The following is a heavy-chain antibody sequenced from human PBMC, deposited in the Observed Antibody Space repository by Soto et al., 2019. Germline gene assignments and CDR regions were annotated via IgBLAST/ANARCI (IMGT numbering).Heavy chain of an antibody. D-gene: IGHD6-13*01. Sequence: QVQLVQSGAEVKKPGASVKVSCKASGYTFTSYAISWVRQAPGQGLEWVGWISAYNGNTNYAQKLQGRVTMTTDTYTSKAYMELRSLRSDDTAMYYCARDAAAGLNDYWGQGTLVTVSS. J-gene: IGHJ4*02. V-gene: IGHV1-18*01. CDR1: GYTFTSYA. CDR2: ISAYNGNT. CDR3: ARDAAAGLNDY.